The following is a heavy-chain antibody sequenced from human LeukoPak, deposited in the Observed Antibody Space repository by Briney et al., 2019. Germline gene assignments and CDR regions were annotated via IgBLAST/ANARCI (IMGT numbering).Heavy chain of an antibody. V-gene: IGHV3-48*01. J-gene: IGHJ4*02. CDR3: AKLQKTYYYDSSGYPSPSPPRKEFDY. CDR1: GFNFSIYS. CDR2: ITRSSTTI. D-gene: IGHD3-22*01. Sequence: PGGSLRLSCAASGFNFSIYSMNWVRQAPGKGLEWVSYITRSSTTIYYADSVKGRFTISRDNAKNSLYLQMNSLRAEDTAVYYCAKLQKTYYYDSSGYPSPSPPRKEFDYWGQGTLVTVSS.